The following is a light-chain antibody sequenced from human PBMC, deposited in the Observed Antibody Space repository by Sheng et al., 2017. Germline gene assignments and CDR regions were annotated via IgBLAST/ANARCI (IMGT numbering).Light chain of an antibody. CDR3: QQYVDSPRT. Sequence: EIVMTQSPATLSVSPGERATLSCRASQAINSRHLAWYQQKPGQAPRLLFYGASTRATGVPDRFSGSGSGTDFTLTISRLEPEDFAVFYCQQYVDSPRTFGQGTKVEIK. CDR2: GAS. V-gene: IGKV3-20*01. CDR1: QAINSRH. J-gene: IGKJ1*01.